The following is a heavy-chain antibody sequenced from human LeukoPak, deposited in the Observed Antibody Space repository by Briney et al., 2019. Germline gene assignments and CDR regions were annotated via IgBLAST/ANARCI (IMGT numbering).Heavy chain of an antibody. CDR1: GFTVSSNY. D-gene: IGHD3-10*01. CDR2: IYSGGST. CDR3: AIVDYYGSGSYYNGDY. Sequence: PGGSLRLSCAASGFTVSSNYMSWVRQAPGRGLEWVSVIYSGGSTYYADSVKGRFTISRDNSKNTLYLQMNSLRAEDTAVYYCAIVDYYGSGSYYNGDYWGQGTLVTVSS. V-gene: IGHV3-53*01. J-gene: IGHJ4*02.